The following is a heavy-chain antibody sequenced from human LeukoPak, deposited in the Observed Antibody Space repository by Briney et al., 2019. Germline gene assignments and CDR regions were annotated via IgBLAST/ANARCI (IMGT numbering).Heavy chain of an antibody. CDR1: GYTFTGYY. V-gene: IGHV1-2*06. J-gene: IGHJ6*03. CDR3: ARGATPYYYYMDV. D-gene: IGHD1-26*01. CDR2: INPNSGGT. Sequence: ASVKVSCKASGYTFTGYYMHWVRQAPGQGLEWMGRINPNSGGTNYAQKFQGRVTMTRDTSISTAYMELSRLRSDDTAVYYCARGATPYYYYMDVWGKGTMVTVSS.